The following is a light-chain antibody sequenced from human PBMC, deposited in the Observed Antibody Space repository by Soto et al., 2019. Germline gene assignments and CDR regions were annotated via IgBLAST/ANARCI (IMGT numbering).Light chain of an antibody. J-gene: IGKJ4*01. CDR2: GAS. V-gene: IGKV3-20*01. CDR1: QSVTRSY. Sequence: EIVLTQSPGTLSLSPGERATLFCRASQSVTRSYLAWYQFKPGQAPRLLIYGASSRATGIPDRFSGSGSGTDFTLNISRLEPEDVAVYYCQHYGMSPLTFGGGTKVEIK. CDR3: QHYGMSPLT.